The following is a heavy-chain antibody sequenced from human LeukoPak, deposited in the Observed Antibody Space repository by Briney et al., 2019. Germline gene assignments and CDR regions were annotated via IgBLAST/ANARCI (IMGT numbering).Heavy chain of an antibody. CDR3: ARSHLGLRLGERTFDI. D-gene: IGHD3-16*01. J-gene: IGHJ3*02. CDR1: GDSVSSNSAA. V-gene: IGHV6-1*01. CDR2: TYYRSKWYN. Sequence: SQTLSLTCAISGDSVSSNSAAWNWIRQSSSRGLEWLGRTYYRSKWYNDYAVSVKSRITINPDTSKNHFSLQLNSVTPEDTAVYYCARSHLGLRLGERTFDIWGQGTMVTVSS.